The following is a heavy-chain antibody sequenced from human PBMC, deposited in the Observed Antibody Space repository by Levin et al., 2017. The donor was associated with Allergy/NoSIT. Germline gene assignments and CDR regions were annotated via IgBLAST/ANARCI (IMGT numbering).Heavy chain of an antibody. CDR1: GGSIISPTYC. V-gene: IGHV4-39*07. J-gene: IGHJ4*02. D-gene: IGHD6-19*01. Sequence: SETLSLTCTVSGGSIISPTYCWAWIRQPPGKGLEWIGSIYSSGSASYNPSLKSRVTISIDTSTNQFSLKLSSVTAADTAVYYCAREVPGTSQIDYWGQGTLVAVSS. CDR3: AREVPGTSQIDY. CDR2: IYSSGSA.